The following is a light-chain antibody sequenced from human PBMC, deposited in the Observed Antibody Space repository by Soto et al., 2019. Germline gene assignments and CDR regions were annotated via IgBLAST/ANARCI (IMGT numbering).Light chain of an antibody. Sequence: EIVLTQSPGTLSLSPGERATLSCRASQSINSKYLAWYQQKPGQAPRLLIYGASSRATGIPDRFSGSGSGTDFALTISRLEPEDFAVYYCQQYDTFGPGTKVDIK. CDR2: GAS. J-gene: IGKJ1*01. CDR1: QSINSKY. V-gene: IGKV3-20*01. CDR3: QQYDT.